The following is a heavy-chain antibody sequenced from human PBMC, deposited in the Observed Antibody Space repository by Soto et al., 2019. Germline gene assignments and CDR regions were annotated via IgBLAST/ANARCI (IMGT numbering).Heavy chain of an antibody. V-gene: IGHV3-30*18. Sequence: QVQLVESGGGVVQPGRSLRLSCAASGFTFSSYGMHWVRQAPGKGLEWVAVISYDGSNKYYADSVKGRFTISRDNSKNTLYLQLNSPRAVDTAMYYCAKDWGHIVVVKAYLTPGYWGQGTLVTVSS. D-gene: IGHD2-21*01. CDR3: AKDWGHIVVVKAYLTPGY. J-gene: IGHJ4*02. CDR1: GFTFSSYG. CDR2: ISYDGSNK.